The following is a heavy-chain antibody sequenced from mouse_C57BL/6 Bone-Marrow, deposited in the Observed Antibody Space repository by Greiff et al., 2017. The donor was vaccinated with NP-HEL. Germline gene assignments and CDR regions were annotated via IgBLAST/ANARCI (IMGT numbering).Heavy chain of an antibody. V-gene: IGHV1-81*01. J-gene: IGHJ1*03. Sequence: VKLQESGAELARPGASVKLSCKASGYTFTSYGISWVKQRTGQGLEWIGEIYPRSGNTYYNEKFKGKATLTADKSSSTAYMELRSLTSEDSAVYFCARIHYGSSYGYFDVWGTGTTVTVSS. CDR3: ARIHYGSSYGYFDV. CDR2: IYPRSGNT. CDR1: GYTFTSYG. D-gene: IGHD1-1*01.